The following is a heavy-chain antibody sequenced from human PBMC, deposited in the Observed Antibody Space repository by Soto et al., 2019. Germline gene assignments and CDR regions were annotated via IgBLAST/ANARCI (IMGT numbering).Heavy chain of an antibody. J-gene: IGHJ4*02. CDR2: IIPIFGTA. CDR3: ARDPSYDFWSEFDY. CDR1: GGTFSSYA. Sequence: SVKVSCKASGGTFSSYAISWVRQAPGQGLEWMGGIIPIFGTAKYAQKFQGRVTITADKSTSTAYMELSSLRSEDTAVYYCARDPSYDFWSEFDYWGQGILVTVS. D-gene: IGHD3-3*01. V-gene: IGHV1-69*06.